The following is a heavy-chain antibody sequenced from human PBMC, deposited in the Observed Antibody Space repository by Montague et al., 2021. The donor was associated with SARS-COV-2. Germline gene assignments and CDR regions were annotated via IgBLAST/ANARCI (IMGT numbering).Heavy chain of an antibody. CDR2: INHRGTS. D-gene: IGHD3-22*01. CDR1: GGSFSDYY. V-gene: IGHV4-34*01. J-gene: IGHJ4*02. CDR3: ARGRQHFNMIVVVMTGGEYYFDY. Sequence: SETLSLTCAVYGGSFSDYYWSWIRQPPGKGLEWIGEINHRGTSKYNPSLKSRVPISLDTSQNQFSLYLSSVTAADTAVYYCARGRQHFNMIVVVMTGGEYYFDYWGQGTLVTVSS.